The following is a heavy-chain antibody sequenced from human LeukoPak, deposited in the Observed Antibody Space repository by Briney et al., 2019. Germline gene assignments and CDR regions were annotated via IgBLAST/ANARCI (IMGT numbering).Heavy chain of an antibody. V-gene: IGHV1-2*02. CDR2: INPNRGGT. Sequence: GASVKVSCKASGYTFTGYYIHGVRQAPGQGLEWMGCINPNRGGTNYAQKFQGRVTMTRDTSISTAYMELSRLRSDDTAVYYCARVRLGYKWNDVFDYWGQGTLVTVSS. D-gene: IGHD1-1*01. CDR3: ARVRLGYKWNDVFDY. CDR1: GYTFTGYY. J-gene: IGHJ4*02.